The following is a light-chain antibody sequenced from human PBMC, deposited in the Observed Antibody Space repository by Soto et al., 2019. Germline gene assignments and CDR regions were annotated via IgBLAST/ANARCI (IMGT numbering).Light chain of an antibody. V-gene: IGKV3D-15*01. CDR3: QQYNNWPRT. J-gene: IGKJ1*01. Sequence: ETLMTQSPATLSVSPWERATLSCRASQSVSTNLAWYQQKLDKTPRLLIYGASTSTTGIPARFSGGGSGTEFTLTISSLQSEDFAVYYCQQYNNWPRTFGQGTNVDIK. CDR1: QSVSTN. CDR2: GAS.